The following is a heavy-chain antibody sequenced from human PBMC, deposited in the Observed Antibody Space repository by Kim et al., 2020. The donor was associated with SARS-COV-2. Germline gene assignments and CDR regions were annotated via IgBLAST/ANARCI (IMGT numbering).Heavy chain of an antibody. CDR3: AAVFGWLQAYFDY. Sequence: SVKVSCKASGFTFTSSAVQWVRQARGQRLEWIGWIVVGSGNTNYAQKFQERVTITRDMSTSTAYMELSSLRSEDTAVYYCAAVFGWLQAYFDYWGQGTLVTVSS. CDR1: GFTFTSSA. D-gene: IGHD5-12*01. V-gene: IGHV1-58*01. J-gene: IGHJ4*02. CDR2: IVVGSGNT.